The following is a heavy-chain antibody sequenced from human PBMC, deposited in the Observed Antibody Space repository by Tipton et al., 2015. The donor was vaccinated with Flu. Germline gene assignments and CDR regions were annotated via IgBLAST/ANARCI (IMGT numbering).Heavy chain of an antibody. V-gene: IGHV1-46*01. CDR2: INPSGGST. CDR3: ARVRYSYGTDAFDI. D-gene: IGHD5-18*01. Sequence: QSGPEVKKPGASVKLSCRASGYTFSSYYINWVRQAPGQGLEWMGVINPSGGSTSYAQKFQGRVTMTRDTSTSTVYMELSSLRSEDTAVYYCARVRYSYGTDAFDIWGQGTMVTVSS. CDR1: GYTFSSYY. J-gene: IGHJ3*02.